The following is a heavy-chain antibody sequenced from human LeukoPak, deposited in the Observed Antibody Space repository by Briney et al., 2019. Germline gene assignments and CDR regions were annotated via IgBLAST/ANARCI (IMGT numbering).Heavy chain of an antibody. Sequence: SETLSLTCTVSGGSISSSNYYWGWIRQPPGKGLEWIGSIYYSGSTYYNSSLKSRVTISVDKSQNQFSLKLRAVPAADTAMYYWERDANYDNSGNWFDPWGQGTLVTVSS. V-gene: IGHV4-39*07. CDR2: IYYSGST. CDR1: GGSISSSNYY. CDR3: ERDANYDNSGNWFDP. D-gene: IGHD3-22*01. J-gene: IGHJ5*02.